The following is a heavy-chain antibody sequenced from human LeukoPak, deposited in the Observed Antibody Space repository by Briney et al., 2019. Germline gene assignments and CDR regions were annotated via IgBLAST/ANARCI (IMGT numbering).Heavy chain of an antibody. V-gene: IGHV3-23*01. D-gene: IGHD3-10*01. CDR3: AKDRGYTTGRDFDY. Sequence: GGSLRLSCAASGFTFGNYPMSWVRQAPGKGLEWVSVVSANGISTLYADSVKGRFTISRDNPMNTLYLQMSSLRAEDTAVYYCAKDRGYTTGRDFDYWGQGALVTVSP. CDR2: VSANGIST. CDR1: GFTFGNYP. J-gene: IGHJ4*02.